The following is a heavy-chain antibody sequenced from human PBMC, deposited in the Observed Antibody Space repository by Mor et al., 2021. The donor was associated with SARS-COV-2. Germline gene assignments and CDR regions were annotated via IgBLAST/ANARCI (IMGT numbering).Heavy chain of an antibody. Sequence: WARQAPGKGLEWVAGIRHDGTEDSYSRSVRGRFTISRDNSRRTVYLQMNSLRPEDSAVYYCAKKYREFSSAWFRFPWFDPWG. V-gene: IGHV3-30*02. CDR2: IRHDGTED. D-gene: IGHD3-22*01. J-gene: IGHJ5*02. CDR3: AKKYREFSSAWFRFPWFDP.